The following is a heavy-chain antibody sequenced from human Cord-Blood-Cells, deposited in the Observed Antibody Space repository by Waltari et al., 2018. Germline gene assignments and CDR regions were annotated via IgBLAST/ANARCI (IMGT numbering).Heavy chain of an antibody. Sequence: EVQLVESGGGLVQPGGSLRLSCAASGFTFSSYWMHWVRQAPGKGLVWVSRINSDGSSTSYADSVKGRFTISRDNAKNTLYLQMNSLRAEDTAVYYCARGGSYDFWSGYYEWFDPWGQGTLVTVSS. J-gene: IGHJ5*02. CDR2: INSDGSST. CDR1: GFTFSSYW. CDR3: ARGGSYDFWSGYYEWFDP. D-gene: IGHD3-3*01. V-gene: IGHV3-74*01.